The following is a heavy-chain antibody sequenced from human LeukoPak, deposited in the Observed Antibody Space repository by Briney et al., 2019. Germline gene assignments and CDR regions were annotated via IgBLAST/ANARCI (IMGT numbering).Heavy chain of an antibody. CDR3: ARALSQQLIRYSQD. CDR1: GFTFSSYW. Sequence: GGSLRLSCAASGFTFSSYWMSWVRQAPGKGLEWVSGLSGSGANSYYADSVKGRFTISRDNSKNTLYLQMNSLRADDTAVYYCARALSQQLIRYSQDWGQGTLVTVSS. CDR2: LSGSGANS. V-gene: IGHV3-23*01. J-gene: IGHJ1*01. D-gene: IGHD5-24*01.